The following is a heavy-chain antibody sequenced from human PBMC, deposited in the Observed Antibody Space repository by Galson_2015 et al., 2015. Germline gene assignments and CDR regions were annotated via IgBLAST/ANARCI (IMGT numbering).Heavy chain of an antibody. V-gene: IGHV4-4*02. Sequence: ETLSLTCAVSGGSISSSNWWRWVRQPPGKGLEWIGDIFHSGNTNYNPSLKSRVIISVDKSKKEFSLNVNSMTAADTAVYYCAASPRRVVVVVTSKDWYFDIWGRGTLVTVSS. D-gene: IGHD2-15*01. J-gene: IGHJ2*01. CDR1: GGSISSSNW. CDR2: IFHSGNT. CDR3: AASPRRVVVVVTSKDWYFDI.